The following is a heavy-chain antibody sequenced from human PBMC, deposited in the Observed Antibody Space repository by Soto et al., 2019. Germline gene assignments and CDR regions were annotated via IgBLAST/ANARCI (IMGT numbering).Heavy chain of an antibody. Sequence: QVLLLQSGSEVKKPGSSVKVSCKASGDAFKSYSIHWVRQAPGQGLEYMGRIIPSYDRTKYAQKVKGRLTVTAYIYTSTVYMELSGLRFEDTAVYYCARDPTNDSGDDTFDYWGQGTKVIVSS. CDR1: GDAFKSYS. CDR3: ARDPTNDSGDDTFDY. D-gene: IGHD2-21*02. V-gene: IGHV1-69*06. CDR2: IIPSYDRT. J-gene: IGHJ4*02.